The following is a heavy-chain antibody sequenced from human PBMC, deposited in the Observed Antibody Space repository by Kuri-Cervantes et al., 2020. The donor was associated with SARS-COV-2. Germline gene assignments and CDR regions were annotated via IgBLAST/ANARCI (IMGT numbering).Heavy chain of an antibody. CDR3: ARSDISDL. CDR1: GYIFSSYW. J-gene: IGHJ5*02. V-gene: IGHV5-51*01. CDR2: IYGGGSHT. D-gene: IGHD3-9*01. Sequence: GESLKISCQGSGYIFSSYWIGWVRQMPGKGLEWMGIIYGGGSHTRYSPSFQGQATISADKSIQTAFLHWNSLKASDTAMYYCARSDISDLWGQGTLVTVSS.